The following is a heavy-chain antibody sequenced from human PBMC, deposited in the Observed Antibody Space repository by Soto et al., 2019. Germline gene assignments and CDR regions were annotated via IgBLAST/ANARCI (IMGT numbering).Heavy chain of an antibody. V-gene: IGHV1-3*01. J-gene: IGHJ5*02. Sequence: ASVKVSCKASGYTFTSYAMHWVRQAPGQRLEWMGWINAGNGNTKYSQKFQGRVTITRDTSASTAYMELSSLRSEDTAVYYCARDRVRRTIFGVVYWFDPWGQGTLVTVSS. CDR3: ARDRVRRTIFGVVYWFDP. CDR2: INAGNGNT. D-gene: IGHD3-3*01. CDR1: GYTFTSYA.